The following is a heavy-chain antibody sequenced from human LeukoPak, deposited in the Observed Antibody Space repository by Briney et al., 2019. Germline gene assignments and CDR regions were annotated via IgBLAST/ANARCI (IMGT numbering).Heavy chain of an antibody. D-gene: IGHD5-18*01. CDR3: ASSVDTALVGVY. Sequence: SETLSLTCAVSGGSISSSNWWTWVRQPPGKGLEWIGEIYHSGNTNYNPSLKSRVSMSVDTSKNQFSLKLTSVTVADTAVYYCASSVDTALVGVYWGQGTLVTVSS. V-gene: IGHV4-4*02. CDR2: IYHSGNT. J-gene: IGHJ4*02. CDR1: GGSISSSNW.